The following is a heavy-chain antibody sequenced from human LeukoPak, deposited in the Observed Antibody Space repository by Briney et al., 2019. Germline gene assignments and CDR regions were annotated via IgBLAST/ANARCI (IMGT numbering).Heavy chain of an antibody. CDR3: ARVSSSGSPLDY. V-gene: IGHV3-11*05. D-gene: IGHD3-10*01. CDR1: GFTFSDYY. CDR2: ISKSGTST. Sequence: GGSLTLSCAASGFTFSDYYMSWIRQAPGKGLEWVSYISKSGTSTKYADSVKGRFSISRDNAKQSLYLQLNSLTAEDTAVYYCARVSSSGSPLDYWGQGTLVTVSS. J-gene: IGHJ4*02.